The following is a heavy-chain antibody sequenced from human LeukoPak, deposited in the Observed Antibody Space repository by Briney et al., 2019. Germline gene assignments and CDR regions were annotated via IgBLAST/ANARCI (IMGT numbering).Heavy chain of an antibody. CDR2: ISDRGKT. Sequence: PGGSLRLSCEASGITFSSYDMSWVRQAPGKGLEWISAISDRGKTDYADSVKGRFTISRDNSKSTLYLQLSSLRAEDTAMYYCAKLPTIFGVADSFDIWGQGTFVTVSS. CDR3: AKLPTIFGVADSFDI. CDR1: GITFSSYD. D-gene: IGHD3-3*01. V-gene: IGHV3-23*01. J-gene: IGHJ3*02.